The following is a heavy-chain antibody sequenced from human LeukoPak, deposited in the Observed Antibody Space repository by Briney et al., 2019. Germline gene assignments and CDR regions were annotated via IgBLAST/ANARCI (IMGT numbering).Heavy chain of an antibody. Sequence: SETLSLTCTVSGGSISSSSYYWGWIRQPPRKGLEWTGSIYYSGSTNYNPSLKSRVTISVDTSKNQFSLKLSSVTAADTAVYYCARDLGGATRAPFDYWGQGTLVTVSS. J-gene: IGHJ4*02. V-gene: IGHV4-39*07. D-gene: IGHD1-26*01. CDR1: GGSISSSSYY. CDR2: IYYSGST. CDR3: ARDLGGATRAPFDY.